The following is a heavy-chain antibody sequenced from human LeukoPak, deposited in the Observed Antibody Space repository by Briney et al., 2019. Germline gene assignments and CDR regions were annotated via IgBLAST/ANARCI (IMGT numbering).Heavy chain of an antibody. CDR2: IYYSGST. D-gene: IGHD3-10*01. CDR3: ARDWNSLWFGETRPEDGFDY. CDR1: GGSISSSSYY. V-gene: IGHV4-39*07. J-gene: IGHJ4*02. Sequence: SETLSLTRTVSGGSISSSSYYWGWIRQPPGKGLEWIGSIYYSGSTYYNPSLKSRVTISVDTSKNQFSLKLSSVTAADTAVYYCARDWNSLWFGETRPEDGFDYWGQGTLVTVSS.